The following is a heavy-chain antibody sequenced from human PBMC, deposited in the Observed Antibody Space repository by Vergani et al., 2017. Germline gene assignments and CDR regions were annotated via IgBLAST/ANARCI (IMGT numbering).Heavy chain of an antibody. V-gene: IGHV4-39*01. CDR1: GGSISSSSYY. CDR3: ARNYYDSSGYYYNKIGDAIDI. CDR2: IYYSGST. Sequence: QLQLQESGPGLVKPSETLSLTCTVSGGSISSSSYYWGWIGHPPGKGLEWIGSIYYSGSTYYNPSLKSRVTISVDTSKNQFSLKLCSVTAADTTVYYCARNYYDSSGYYYNKIGDAIDIWGQGTMVTVSS. J-gene: IGHJ3*02. D-gene: IGHD3-22*01.